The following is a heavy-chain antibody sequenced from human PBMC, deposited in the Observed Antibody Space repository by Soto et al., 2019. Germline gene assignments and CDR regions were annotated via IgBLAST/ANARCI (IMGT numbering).Heavy chain of an antibody. J-gene: IGHJ5*02. V-gene: IGHV3-23*01. Sequence: GGSLRLSCAASGFTFSSYAMSWVRQAPGKGLEWVSAISGSGGSTYCADSVKGRFTISRDNSKNTLYLQMNSLRAEDTAVYYCAIHSSSWSNWFDPWGQGTLVTVSS. CDR1: GFTFSSYA. D-gene: IGHD6-13*01. CDR2: ISGSGGST. CDR3: AIHSSSWSNWFDP.